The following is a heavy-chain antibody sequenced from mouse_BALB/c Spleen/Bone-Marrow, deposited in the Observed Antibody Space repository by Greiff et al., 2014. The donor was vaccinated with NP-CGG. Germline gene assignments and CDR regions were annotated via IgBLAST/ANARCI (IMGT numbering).Heavy chain of an antibody. Sequence: QVQLKESGAELMKPGASVKISCKATGYTFSSYWIEWVKQRPGHGLEWIGEILPGSGSTNCNEKFKGKATFTADTSSNTAYMQLSSLTSEDSAVYYCARNLYYFDYWGQGTTLTVSS. CDR2: ILPGSGST. CDR3: ARNLYYFDY. CDR1: GYTFSSYW. V-gene: IGHV1-9*01. J-gene: IGHJ2*01.